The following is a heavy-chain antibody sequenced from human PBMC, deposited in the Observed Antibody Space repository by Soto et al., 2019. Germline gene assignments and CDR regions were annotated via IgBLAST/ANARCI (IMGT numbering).Heavy chain of an antibody. D-gene: IGHD4-17*01. Sequence: QDQLVQSGAEVKKPGSSVKVSCKAFGGPFSSHTFSWVRQAPGQGLEWMGRIIPALGTTTYAQKFQGRVTITADESVTTVYMELNSLRTEDTAVYYCARPDFGDYWYFDLWGRGTLSLSPQ. CDR1: GGPFSSHT. J-gene: IGHJ2*01. CDR3: ARPDFGDYWYFDL. CDR2: IIPALGTT. V-gene: IGHV1-69*08.